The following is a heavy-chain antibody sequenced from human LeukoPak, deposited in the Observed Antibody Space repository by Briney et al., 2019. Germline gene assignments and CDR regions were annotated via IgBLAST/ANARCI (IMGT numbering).Heavy chain of an antibody. Sequence: GGSLRLSCAASGFTFSSYGMHWVRQAPGKGLEWVSAISGSGGSTYYADSVKGRFTISRDNSKNTLYLQMNSLRAEDTAVYYCACCPVPYYYYGMDVWGQGTTVTVSS. CDR3: ACCPVPYYYYGMDV. CDR2: ISGSGGST. D-gene: IGHD2-15*01. CDR1: GFTFSSYG. V-gene: IGHV3-23*01. J-gene: IGHJ6*02.